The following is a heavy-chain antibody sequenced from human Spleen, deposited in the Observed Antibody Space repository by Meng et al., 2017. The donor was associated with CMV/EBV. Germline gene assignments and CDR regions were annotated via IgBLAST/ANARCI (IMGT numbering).Heavy chain of an antibody. J-gene: IGHJ6*02. CDR2: ISSSGSTI. D-gene: IGHD3-22*01. CDR3: ARGQYYYDSSGYYYYYGMDV. CDR1: GFTFSDYY. Sequence: GESLKISCAASGFTFSDYYMSWIRQAPGKGLEWVSYISSSGSTIYYADSVKGRFTISRDNAKNSLYLQMNSLRAEDTAVYYCARGQYYYDSSGYYYYYGMDVWGQGTTVTVSS. V-gene: IGHV3-11*04.